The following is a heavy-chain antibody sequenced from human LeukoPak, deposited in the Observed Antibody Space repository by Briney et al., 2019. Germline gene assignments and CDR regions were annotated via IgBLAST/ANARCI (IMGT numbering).Heavy chain of an antibody. J-gene: IGHJ4*02. Sequence: GGSLRLSCAASGFTFSSYWMNWVRQAPVNGLEWVANIKQDGSEKYYVDSVKGRFTISRDNAKNSLYLQMNSLRAEDTAVYYCARTTAGFDYWGQGTLVTVSS. CDR3: ARTTAGFDY. V-gene: IGHV3-7*01. D-gene: IGHD4-11*01. CDR2: IKQDGSEK. CDR1: GFTFSSYW.